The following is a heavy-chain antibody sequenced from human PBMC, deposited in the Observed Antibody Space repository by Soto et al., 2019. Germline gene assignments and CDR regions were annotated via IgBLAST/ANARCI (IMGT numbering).Heavy chain of an antibody. CDR1: GFTFSSYG. V-gene: IGHV3-30*03. D-gene: IGHD2-15*01. CDR3: ARDRGGGTCGSRCSDFDY. J-gene: IGHJ4*02. Sequence: QVQLVESGGGVVQPGRSLRLSCAASGFTFSSYGMHWVRQAPGKGLEWVAVISYDGSNIYYADSVKGRFTISRDNSKNTLYRQMDGVRAEDSAVYDCARDRGGGTCGSRCSDFDYWGQGTLVTVSS. CDR2: ISYDGSNI.